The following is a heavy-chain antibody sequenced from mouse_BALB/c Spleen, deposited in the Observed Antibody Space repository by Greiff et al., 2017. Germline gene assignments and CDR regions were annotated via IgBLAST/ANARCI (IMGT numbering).Heavy chain of an antibody. J-gene: IGHJ3*01. CDR1: GFTFSSYG. CDR3: TRGGSTMITTPAWFAY. V-gene: IGHV5-6*02. CDR2: ISSGGSYT. D-gene: IGHD2-4*01. Sequence: EVNVVESGGDLVKPGGSLKLSCAASGFTFSSYGMSWVRQTPDKRLEWVATISSGGSYTYYPDSVKGRFTISRDNAKNTLYLQMSSLKSEDTAMYYCTRGGSTMITTPAWFAYWGQGTLVTVSA.